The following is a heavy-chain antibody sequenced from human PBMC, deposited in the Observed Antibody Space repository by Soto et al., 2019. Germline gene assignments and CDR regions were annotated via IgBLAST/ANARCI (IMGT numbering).Heavy chain of an antibody. CDR2: IYNGGST. J-gene: IGHJ4*02. D-gene: IGHD3-3*01. CDR3: ARAPVGLDTISYFDY. Sequence: QVQLQESGPGLVKPSETLSLTCTVSGDSVSSVGFHWAWLRRPPGKGLEWIGYIYNGGSTYYRPSPESRMHMSLDATRQHYSLRLTSVTAADTAVYFCARAPVGLDTISYFDYWGQGKLVTVSS. V-gene: IGHV4-30-4*01. CDR1: GDSVSSVGFH.